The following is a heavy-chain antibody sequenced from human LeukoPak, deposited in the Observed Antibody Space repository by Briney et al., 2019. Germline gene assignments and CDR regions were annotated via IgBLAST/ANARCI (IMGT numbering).Heavy chain of an antibody. Sequence: GASVTVSCKASGYTFTGYYMHWVRQAPGQGLEWMGWINPNSGGTNYAQKFQGRVTMTRDTSISTAYMELSRLRSDDTAVYYCARVKITSYPTYYYYGMDVWGQGTTVTVSS. CDR3: ARVKITSYPTYYYYGMDV. D-gene: IGHD2/OR15-2a*01. CDR2: INPNSGGT. J-gene: IGHJ6*02. CDR1: GYTFTGYY. V-gene: IGHV1-2*02.